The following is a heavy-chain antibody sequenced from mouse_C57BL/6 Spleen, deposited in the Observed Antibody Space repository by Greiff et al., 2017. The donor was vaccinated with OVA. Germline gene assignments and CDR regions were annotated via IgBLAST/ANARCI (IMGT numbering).Heavy chain of an antibody. J-gene: IGHJ4*01. CDR1: GYAFSISW. Sequence: VQLQQSGPELVKPGASVKISCKASGYAFSISWMNWVKQRPGKGLEWIGRIYPGDGDTNYNGKFKGKATLTADKSSSTAYMQLSSLTSEDSAVYFCARLLRSPYYAMDYWGQGTSVTVSS. V-gene: IGHV1-82*01. D-gene: IGHD1-1*01. CDR3: ARLLRSPYYAMDY. CDR2: IYPGDGDT.